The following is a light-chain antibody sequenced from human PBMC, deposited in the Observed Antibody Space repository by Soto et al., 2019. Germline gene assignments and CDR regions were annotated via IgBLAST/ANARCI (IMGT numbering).Light chain of an antibody. CDR2: DAS. Sequence: EIVVTQSPATLSLSPGERATLSCRASQSVSSYLAWYQQKPGQAPRLLIYDASNRATGIPARFSGSGSGTDFTLTISRLEPEDFAVYYCQLHSNWQGATFGGGTKVEIK. J-gene: IGKJ4*01. V-gene: IGKV3-11*01. CDR3: QLHSNWQGAT. CDR1: QSVSSY.